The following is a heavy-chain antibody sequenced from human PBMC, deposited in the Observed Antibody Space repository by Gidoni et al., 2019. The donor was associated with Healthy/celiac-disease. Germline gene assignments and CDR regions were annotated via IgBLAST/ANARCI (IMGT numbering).Heavy chain of an antibody. D-gene: IGHD2-2*01. CDR3: ARAVIRAGAGYYYYYGMDV. J-gene: IGHJ6*02. CDR1: GGSFSGYY. CDR2: INHSGST. V-gene: IGHV4-34*01. Sequence: QVQLQQWGAGLLKPSETLSLTCAVSGGSFSGYYWSWIRQPTGKGLEWIGEINHSGSTNYNPSLKSRVTISVDTSKNQFSLKLSSVTAADTAVYYCARAVIRAGAGYYYYYGMDVWGQGTTVTVSS.